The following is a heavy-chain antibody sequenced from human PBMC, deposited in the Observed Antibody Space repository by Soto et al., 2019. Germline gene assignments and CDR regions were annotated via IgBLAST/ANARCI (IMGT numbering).Heavy chain of an antibody. J-gene: IGHJ2*01. CDR1: GYTFSNFG. Sequence: QVQLVQSAAEVKKPGASVKVSCKASGYTFSNFGLSWVRQAPGQGLEWMGWIGPYNGNTDHAQKFQDRVTMTTDTSTNTAYMELRGLISDDTAVYYCARCYCSVGSCYTCWHFDLWGRG. CDR3: ARCYCSVGSCYTCWHFDL. CDR2: IGPYNGNT. V-gene: IGHV1-18*01. D-gene: IGHD2-15*01.